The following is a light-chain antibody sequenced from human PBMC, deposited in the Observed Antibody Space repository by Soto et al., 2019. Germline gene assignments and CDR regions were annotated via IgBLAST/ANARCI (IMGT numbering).Light chain of an antibody. Sequence: DIVMTQSPLSLPVTPGEPASISCRSSQSLLNSNGYNYLDWFHQRPGQSPRRLIYKVSNRDSGVPARFSGSGSGTDFALKISRVEAEDVGVYYCMQGTHWPITFGQGTRLEI. V-gene: IGKV2-30*01. CDR1: QSLLNSNGYNY. J-gene: IGKJ5*01. CDR2: KVS. CDR3: MQGTHWPIT.